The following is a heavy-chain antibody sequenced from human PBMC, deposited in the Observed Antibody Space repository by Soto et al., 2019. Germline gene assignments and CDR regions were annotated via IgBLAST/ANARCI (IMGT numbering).Heavy chain of an antibody. J-gene: IGHJ6*02. CDR3: ARGSDSSPYGMDV. CDR1: GFTFSSYE. D-gene: IGHD3-22*01. V-gene: IGHV3-48*03. Sequence: GGSLRLSCAASGFTFSSYEMNWVRQAPGKGLEWVSYISSSGSTIYYADSVRGRFTISRDNAKNSLYLQMNSLRAEDTAVYYCARGSDSSPYGMDVWGQGTTVTVSS. CDR2: ISSSGSTI.